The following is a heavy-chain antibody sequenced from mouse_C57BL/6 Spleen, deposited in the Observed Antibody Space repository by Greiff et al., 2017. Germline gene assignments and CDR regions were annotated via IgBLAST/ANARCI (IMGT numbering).Heavy chain of an antibody. V-gene: IGHV5-6*01. CDR3: ARPGTGNYFDY. D-gene: IGHD4-1*01. CDR1: GFTFSSYG. J-gene: IGHJ2*01. Sequence: EVQLVESGGDLVKPGGSLKLSCAASGFTFSSYGMSWVRQTPDKRLEWVATISSGGSYTYYPDSVKGRFTISRDNAKNTLYLQMSSLKSEDTAMYYCARPGTGNYFDYWGQGTTLTVSS. CDR2: ISSGGSYT.